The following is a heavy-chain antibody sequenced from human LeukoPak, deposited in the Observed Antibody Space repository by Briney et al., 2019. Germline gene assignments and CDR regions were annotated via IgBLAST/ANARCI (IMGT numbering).Heavy chain of an antibody. CDR3: ANYRKPQGLDY. CDR2: ISSNGAGT. J-gene: IGHJ4*02. V-gene: IGHV3-23*01. CDR1: RFAFSTYA. D-gene: IGHD1-14*01. Sequence: GGSLRLSCAVSRFAFSTYAMTWVRQAPGQGLEYVSTISSNGAGTYYADSVKGRFTISRDNSKNTLYLQMTSLRVEDTAVYYCANYRKPQGLDYWGQGTLVTVSS.